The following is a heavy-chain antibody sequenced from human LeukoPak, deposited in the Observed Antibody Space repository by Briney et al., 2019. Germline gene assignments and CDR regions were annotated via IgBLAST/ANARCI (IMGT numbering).Heavy chain of an antibody. CDR3: ARTRRDPLRQQLVRYYYYYGMDV. CDR1: GGSFSGYY. J-gene: IGHJ6*02. CDR2: INHSGST. D-gene: IGHD6-13*01. V-gene: IGHV4-34*01. Sequence: SETLSLTCAVYGGSFSGYYWSRIRQPPGKGLEWIGEINHSGSTNYNPSLKSRVTISVDTSKNQFSLKLSSVTAADTAVYYCARTRRDPLRQQLVRYYYYYGMDVWGQGTTVTVSS.